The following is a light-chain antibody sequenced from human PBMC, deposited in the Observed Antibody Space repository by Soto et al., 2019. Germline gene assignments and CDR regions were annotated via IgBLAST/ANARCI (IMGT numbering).Light chain of an antibody. CDR2: EVS. CDR1: SSDVGGYNY. V-gene: IGLV2-14*01. CDR3: SSYTSSSTLV. J-gene: IGLJ2*01. Sequence: QPASVSGSPGQSITISCTGTSSDVGGYNYVSWYQQHPGKAPKLMIYEVSNRPSGVSNRFSGSKSGNTASLTISGLQAEDAADYYCSSYTSSSTLVFGGGTKVTVL.